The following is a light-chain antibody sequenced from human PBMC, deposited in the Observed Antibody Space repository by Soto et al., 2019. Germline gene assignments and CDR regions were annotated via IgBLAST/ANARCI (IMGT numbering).Light chain of an antibody. V-gene: IGKV3-20*01. CDR3: HQYSGSPWT. CDR1: PSINGIF. Sequence: EIVLTQSPGTLSLSPGERATLSCRASPSINGIFLAWYQQKPGQAPRLLIYGASSRATGIPDRFSGSGSGRDFTLTISRLEPEDFAVYYCHQYSGSPWTFGQGTKVEIK. CDR2: GAS. J-gene: IGKJ1*01.